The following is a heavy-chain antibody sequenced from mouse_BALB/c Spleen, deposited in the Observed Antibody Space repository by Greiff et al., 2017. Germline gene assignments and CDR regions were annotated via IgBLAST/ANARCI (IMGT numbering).Heavy chain of an antibody. CDR3: ARYYGSSYYFDY. CDR1: GYTFTSYW. V-gene: IGHV1S81*02. D-gene: IGHD1-1*01. Sequence: QSCKASGYTFTSYWMHWVKQRPGQGLEWIGEINPSNGRTNYNEKFKSKATLTVDKSSSTAYMQLSSLTSEDSAVYYCARYYGSSYYFDYWGQGTTLTVSS. CDR2: INPSNGRT. J-gene: IGHJ2*01.